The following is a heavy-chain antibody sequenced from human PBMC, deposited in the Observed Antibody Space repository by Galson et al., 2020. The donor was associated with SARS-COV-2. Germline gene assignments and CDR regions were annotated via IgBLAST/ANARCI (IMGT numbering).Heavy chain of an antibody. D-gene: IGHD6-13*01. J-gene: IGHJ4*02. V-gene: IGHV3-15*01. CDR3: TTDRQLVTEVDY. CDR1: GFTFSNAW. Sequence: GGSLRLSCAASGFTFSNAWMSWVRQAPGKGLEWVGRIKSKTDGGTTDYAAPVKGRFTISRDDSKNTLYLQMNSLKTEDTAVYYCTTDRQLVTEVDYWGQGTLVTVSS. CDR2: IKSKTDGGTT.